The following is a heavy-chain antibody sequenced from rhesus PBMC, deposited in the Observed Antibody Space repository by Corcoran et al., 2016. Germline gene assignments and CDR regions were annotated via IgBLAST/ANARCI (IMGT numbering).Heavy chain of an antibody. Sequence: EVQLVDSGGGLAKPGGSLRLSCAASGFTFSSSWMNWVRQTTGKGPEWITSINDGGNITYYADSLKGRFTISRDNSKNTLSLQMNSLRGEDTAVYYCAKDGFDYWGQGVLVTVSS. V-gene: IGHV3S42*01. J-gene: IGHJ4*01. CDR3: AKDGFDY. CDR1: GFTFSSSW. CDR2: INDGGNIT.